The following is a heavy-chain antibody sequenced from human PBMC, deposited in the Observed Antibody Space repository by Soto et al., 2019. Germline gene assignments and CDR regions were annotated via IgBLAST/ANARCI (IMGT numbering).Heavy chain of an antibody. D-gene: IGHD4-17*01. V-gene: IGHV1-18*01. CDR1: GYTFTSYG. Sequence: ASVKVSCKASGYTFTSYGISWVRQAPGQGLEWMGWISAYNGNTNYAQKLQGRVTMTTDTSTSTAYMELRSVRSDDTAVYYCASRSLYGDKYYFDYWGQGTLVTVSS. CDR2: ISAYNGNT. CDR3: ASRSLYGDKYYFDY. J-gene: IGHJ4*02.